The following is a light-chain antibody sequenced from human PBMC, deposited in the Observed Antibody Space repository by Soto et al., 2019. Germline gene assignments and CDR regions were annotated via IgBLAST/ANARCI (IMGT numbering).Light chain of an antibody. Sequence: QSALTQPASVSGSPGQSITISCSGTSSDVGSYDHVAWYQQFPGKTPKLTIYEVSNRPSGVSSRFSGSKSGNTASLTVSGLQAEDEADYYCSSYAGSNNYVFGTGTKLTVL. CDR3: SSYAGSNNYV. J-gene: IGLJ1*01. CDR1: SSDVGSYDH. V-gene: IGLV2-14*01. CDR2: EVS.